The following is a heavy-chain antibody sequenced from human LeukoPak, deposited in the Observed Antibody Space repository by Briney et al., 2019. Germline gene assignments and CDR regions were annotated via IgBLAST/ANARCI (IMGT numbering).Heavy chain of an antibody. V-gene: IGHV2-70*01. J-gene: IGHJ4*02. Sequence: SGPALVKPTRSLTLTCSFSGFSLSTKKMCVSWIRQPPGRALEWLALIDGDDDKYYRPSLKTSLTVSKDTSKNQVLLIMTNMDPVDTATYSCARPRSGSRDINFDYWGQGTLVTVSS. D-gene: IGHD6-13*01. CDR1: GFSLSTKKMC. CDR3: ARPRSGSRDINFDY. CDR2: IDGDDDK.